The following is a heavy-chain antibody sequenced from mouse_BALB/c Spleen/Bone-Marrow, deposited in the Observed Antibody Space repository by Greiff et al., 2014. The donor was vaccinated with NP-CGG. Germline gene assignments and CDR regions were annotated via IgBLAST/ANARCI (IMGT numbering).Heavy chain of an antibody. CDR2: IISGSSTI. D-gene: IGHD1-1*01. V-gene: IGHV5-17*02. Sequence: VQLKESGGGLVQPGGSRKLSCAASGFTFSSFAMHWVRQAPEKGLEWVAYIISGSSTIYYADTVMGRFTISRDNPKNTLFLQMTSLRSEDTAMYYCARSGSSSGYFDYWGQGTTLTVSS. CDR3: ARSGSSSGYFDY. J-gene: IGHJ2*01. CDR1: GFTFSSFA.